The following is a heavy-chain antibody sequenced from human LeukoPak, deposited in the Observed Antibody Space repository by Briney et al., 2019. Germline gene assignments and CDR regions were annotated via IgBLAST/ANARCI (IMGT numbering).Heavy chain of an antibody. Sequence: PXKGLEWXGXIWYYGSNKYYADSVKGRFTISRDNSKNTLYLQMNSLRAEDTAVYYCERKPLSYSDYEVDYWGQGTLVTVSS. D-gene: IGHD4-11*01. V-gene: IGHV3-33*01. J-gene: IGHJ4*02. CDR2: IWYYGSNK. CDR3: ERKPLSYSDYEVDY.